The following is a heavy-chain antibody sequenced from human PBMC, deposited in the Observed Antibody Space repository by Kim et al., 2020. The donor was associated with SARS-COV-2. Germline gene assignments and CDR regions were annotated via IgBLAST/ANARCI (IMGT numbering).Heavy chain of an antibody. J-gene: IGHJ6*02. CDR3: ARSAYYYDSSGYPLGEYYYYYGMDV. CDR2: MNPNSGNT. V-gene: IGHV1-8*02. CDR1: GYTFTSYD. D-gene: IGHD3-22*01. Sequence: ASVKVSCKASGYTFTSYDINWVRQATGQGLEWMGWMNPNSGNTGYAQKFQGRVTMTRNTSISTAYMELSSLRSEDTAVYYCARSAYYYDSSGYPLGEYYYYYGMDVWGQGTTVTVSS.